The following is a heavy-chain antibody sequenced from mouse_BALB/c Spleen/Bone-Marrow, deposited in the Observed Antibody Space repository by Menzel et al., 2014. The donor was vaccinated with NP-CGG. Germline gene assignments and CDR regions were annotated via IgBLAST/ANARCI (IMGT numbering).Heavy chain of an antibody. Sequence: DLVKPGASVKLSCEASGYTFTSYWINWIKQRPGQGLEWIGRIAPGSGSTYYNEMFKGKATLTVDTSSSTAYIQLSLLSPEDSAVYFCARFPIYYGNCGAMDHWGQGTSVTVSS. CDR1: GYTFTSYW. CDR3: ARFPIYYGNCGAMDH. J-gene: IGHJ4*01. V-gene: IGHV1S41*01. CDR2: IAPGSGST. D-gene: IGHD2-1*01.